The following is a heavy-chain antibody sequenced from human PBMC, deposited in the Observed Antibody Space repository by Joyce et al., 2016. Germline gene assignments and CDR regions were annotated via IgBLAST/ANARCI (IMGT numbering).Heavy chain of an antibody. CDR3: ARVGGYSYCFTWAWSGCDY. CDR2: IGTSNGDT. CDR1: GYSFTSYG. D-gene: IGHD5-18*01. V-gene: IGHV1-18*01. Sequence: QVQLVQSGAEVKKPGASVKVSCKASGYSFTSYGFSGVRQAPGQGLAWMGCIGTSNGDTYDAQNVQGRVTMTTDTTTTTAYIELRSLTSDDTAVYYCARVGGYSYCFTWAWSGCDYWGQGTLVTVSS. J-gene: IGHJ4*02.